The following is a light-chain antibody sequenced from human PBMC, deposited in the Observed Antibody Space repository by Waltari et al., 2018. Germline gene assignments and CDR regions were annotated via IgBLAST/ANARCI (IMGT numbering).Light chain of an antibody. CDR2: GSS. CDR3: QSYDTSLSVV. J-gene: IGLJ3*02. CDR1: GPNIGAGYA. V-gene: IGLV1-40*01. Sequence: QSVLTQPPSVSGAPGRRVTISCPRGGPNIGAGYAVPWYQQLPRAAPKLLIYGSSTRPLGVPDRFFGSTSGTSASLAITGLQAEDEADYYCQSYDTSLSVVFGGGTKLTVL.